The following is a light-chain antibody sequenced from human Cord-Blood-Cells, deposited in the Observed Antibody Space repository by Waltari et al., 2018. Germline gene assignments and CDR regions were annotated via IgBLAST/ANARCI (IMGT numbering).Light chain of an antibody. V-gene: IGLV2-23*01. CDR1: SSDGVSYNL. J-gene: IGLJ3*02. Sequence: QSALTQPASVSGSPGQSITISCTGTSSDGVSYNLVSWYHQHPGKAPKLMIYEGSKRPSGVSNRFSGSKSGNTASLTISGLQAEDEADYYCCSYAGSSTVFGGGTKLTVL. CDR2: EGS. CDR3: CSYAGSSTV.